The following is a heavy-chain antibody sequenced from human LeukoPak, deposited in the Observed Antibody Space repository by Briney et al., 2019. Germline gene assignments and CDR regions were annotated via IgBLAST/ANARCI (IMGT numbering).Heavy chain of an antibody. CDR2: INHSGST. D-gene: IGHD5-18*01. J-gene: IGHJ4*02. Sequence: SETLSLTCAVYGGSFSGYYWSWIRQPPGKGLEWIGEINHSGSTNYNPSLKSRVTISVDTSKNQFSLKLSSVAAADTAVYYCARKRGYSYGPFDYWGQGTLVTVSS. CDR3: ARKRGYSYGPFDY. CDR1: GGSFSGYY. V-gene: IGHV4-34*01.